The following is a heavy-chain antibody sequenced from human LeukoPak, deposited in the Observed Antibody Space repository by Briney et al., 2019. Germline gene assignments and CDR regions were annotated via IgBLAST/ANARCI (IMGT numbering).Heavy chain of an antibody. CDR1: GFTFSNFW. V-gene: IGHV3-7*04. Sequence: PGGSLRLSCAVSGFTFSNFWMSWVRQAPGRGLEWVAHIHPEGNEKYHVESVKGRFTISRDNAKNSLFLQMNGLRVEDTAVYYFARGDAFSGDHWGQGAQVTVSS. J-gene: IGHJ4*02. CDR3: ARGDAFSGDH. CDR2: IHPEGNEK.